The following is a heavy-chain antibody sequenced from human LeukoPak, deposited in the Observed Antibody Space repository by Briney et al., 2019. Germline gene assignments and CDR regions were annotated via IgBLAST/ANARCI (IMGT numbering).Heavy chain of an antibody. Sequence: SVKVSCKASGGTLGRYAVSCVRQAPGQGLEWMGRIIPILGIANYAQTFQGRVTITADKSTSTAYMELSSLRSEDTAVYYCARCGGDWQYYFDYWGQGTLVTVSS. CDR3: ARCGGDWQYYFDY. CDR1: GGTLGRYA. J-gene: IGHJ4*02. CDR2: IIPILGIA. V-gene: IGHV1-69*04. D-gene: IGHD2-21*02.